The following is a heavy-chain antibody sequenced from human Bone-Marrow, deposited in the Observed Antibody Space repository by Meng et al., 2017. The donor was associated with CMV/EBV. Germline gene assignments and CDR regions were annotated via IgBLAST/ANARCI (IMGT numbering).Heavy chain of an antibody. J-gene: IGHJ6*02. V-gene: IGHV1-69*05. D-gene: IGHD3-3*01. Sequence: SVKVSCKASGYTFTSYGIIWVRQAPGQGLEWMGGIIPIFGTANYAQKFQGRVTITTDESTSTAYMELSSLGSEDTAVYYCARVIDYDFWSGSYYYYGMYVWGQGTTVTVSS. CDR1: GYTFTSYG. CDR2: IIPIFGTA. CDR3: ARVIDYDFWSGSYYYYGMYV.